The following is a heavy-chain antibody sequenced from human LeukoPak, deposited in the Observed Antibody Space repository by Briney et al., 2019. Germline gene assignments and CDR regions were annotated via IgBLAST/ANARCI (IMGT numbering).Heavy chain of an antibody. Sequence: GGSLRLSCAASGFTFSNFALSWVRQAPGKGPEWVSAINGSGGDTYYADSVKGRFTISRDNSKNTLYLQMNSLRAEDTAVYYCAKKGATTGDFDYWGQGTLVTVSS. V-gene: IGHV3-23*01. CDR2: INGSGGDT. CDR3: AKKGATTGDFDY. CDR1: GFTFSNFA. D-gene: IGHD1-26*01. J-gene: IGHJ4*02.